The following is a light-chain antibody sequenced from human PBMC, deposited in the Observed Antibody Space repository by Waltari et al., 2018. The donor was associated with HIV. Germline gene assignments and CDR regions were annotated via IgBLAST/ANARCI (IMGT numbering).Light chain of an antibody. Sequence: QSVLTQPPSVSAAPGQMVTISCSGSSSNIGGNSVSWYQQLTGTAPKLLIYETYNRPSGIPDRFSGSKSGTSATLAVTDLQTGDEADYYCGTWDNRLNAGIFGGGTKLAVL. CDR1: SSNIGGNS. CDR2: ETY. CDR3: GTWDNRLNAGI. V-gene: IGLV1-51*02. J-gene: IGLJ2*01.